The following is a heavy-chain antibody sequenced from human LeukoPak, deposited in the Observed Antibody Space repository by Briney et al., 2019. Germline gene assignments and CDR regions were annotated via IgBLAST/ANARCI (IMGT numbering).Heavy chain of an antibody. J-gene: IGHJ4*02. V-gene: IGHV4-59*01. CDR3: AREAESSGYNFDS. D-gene: IGHD3-22*01. Sequence: SETLSLTCTVSGGSISSYYWSWIRQPLGKGLEWIGYIYYSGSTKYNPSLKSRVTKSVDTSKNQFSLKLSSVTAADTAVYYCAREAESSGYNFDSWGQGTLVTVSS. CDR2: IYYSGST. CDR1: GGSISSYY.